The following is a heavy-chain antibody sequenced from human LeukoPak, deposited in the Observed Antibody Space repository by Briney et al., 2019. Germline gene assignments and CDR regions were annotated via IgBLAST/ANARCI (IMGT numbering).Heavy chain of an antibody. CDR3: ARGKDYGDFEYYFDY. CDR1: GGSISSGSYY. Sequence: SETLSLTCTVSGGSISSGSYYWSWIRQPAGKGLEWTGRIYTSGSTNYNPSLKSRVTISVDTSKNQFSLKLSSVTAADTAVYYCARGKDYGDFEYYFDYWGQGTLVTVSS. V-gene: IGHV4-61*02. J-gene: IGHJ4*02. CDR2: IYTSGST. D-gene: IGHD4-17*01.